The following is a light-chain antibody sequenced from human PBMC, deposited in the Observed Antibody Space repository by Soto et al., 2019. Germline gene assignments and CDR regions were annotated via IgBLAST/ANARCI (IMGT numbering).Light chain of an antibody. CDR3: QVWDRTSGHVV. J-gene: IGLJ2*01. CDR2: YDS. CDR1: NIGSKT. Sequence: SYELTQPPSVSVAPGKTARITCGGNNIGSKTVHWYQQKPGQAPVVVIYYDSDRPSGIPERFSGSNSGNTATLTISRVEAGDEADYYCQVWDRTSGHVVFGGGTKLTVL. V-gene: IGLV3-21*04.